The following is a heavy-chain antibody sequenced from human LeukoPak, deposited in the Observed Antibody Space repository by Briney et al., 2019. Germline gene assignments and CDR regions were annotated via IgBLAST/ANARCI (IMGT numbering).Heavy chain of an antibody. V-gene: IGHV1-46*01. Sequence: ASVKVSCKASGYTFTSYYMHWVRQAPGQGLEWMGIINPSGGSTSYAQKFQGRATMTEDTSTDTAYMELSSLRSEDTAVYYCATAGQWAFFDYWGQGTLVTVSS. CDR1: GYTFTSYY. CDR3: ATAGQWAFFDY. CDR2: INPSGGST. J-gene: IGHJ4*02. D-gene: IGHD1-26*01.